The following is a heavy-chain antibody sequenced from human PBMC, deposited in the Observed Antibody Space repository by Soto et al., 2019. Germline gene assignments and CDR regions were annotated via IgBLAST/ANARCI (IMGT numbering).Heavy chain of an antibody. CDR2: INSDGSST. CDR1: GFTFSSYG. D-gene: IGHD4-4*01. Sequence: QPGGSLRLACAASGFTFSSYGMHGFRQAPGNGRVWVSRINSDGSSTSYADSVKGPFTISRDNATNTLYLQMNSLRAEDTAVYYCARDLHSTVTDWFDPWGQGTLVTVSS. J-gene: IGHJ5*02. CDR3: ARDLHSTVTDWFDP. V-gene: IGHV3-74*01.